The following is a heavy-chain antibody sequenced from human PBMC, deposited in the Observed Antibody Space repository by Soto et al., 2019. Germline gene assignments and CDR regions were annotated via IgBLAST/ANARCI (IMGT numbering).Heavy chain of an antibody. D-gene: IGHD6-13*01. CDR2: ISYDGINK. V-gene: IGHV3-30*03. Sequence: QVQLVESGGGEVQPGKSLRLSCAASGFSFTNYGMHWVRQPPGKGLECVALISYDGINKYYADSVKGRFTISRDNSKNTLYMQMNSLRPEDTAVYYCGAGQYFSDYWGQGTLVSVSS. CDR1: GFSFTNYG. CDR3: GAGQYFSDY. J-gene: IGHJ4*02.